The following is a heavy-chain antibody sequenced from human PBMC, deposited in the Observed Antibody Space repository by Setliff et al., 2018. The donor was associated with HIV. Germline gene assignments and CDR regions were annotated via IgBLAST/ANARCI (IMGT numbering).Heavy chain of an antibody. CDR1: RYTFTKYF. V-gene: IGHV1-46*01. J-gene: IGHJ4*02. CDR3: ARGPYYFDY. Sequence: GASVKVSCKASRYTFTKYFTQWVRQGPGQGLEWMGIINPSDVSTTYAQKFQGRVTMTSATSTSTVYMELSSLRSEDTAIYYCARGPYYFDYWGQGTLVTVSS. CDR2: INPSDVST.